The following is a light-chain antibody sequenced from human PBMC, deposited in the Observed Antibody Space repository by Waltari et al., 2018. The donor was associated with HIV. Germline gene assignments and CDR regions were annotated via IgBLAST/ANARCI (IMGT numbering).Light chain of an antibody. V-gene: IGLV1-47*01. CDR2: RNN. Sequence: QSVLTQPPSASGTPGQRVTISCSGSSSNIGSNYVYWYQQVPGTAPKLLLYRNNQRASGVPDRFSGSKSGSSASLAISGLRSEDEADDYCASWDDSLSGHYVFGPGTRVTVL. CDR1: SSNIGSNY. J-gene: IGLJ1*01. CDR3: ASWDDSLSGHYV.